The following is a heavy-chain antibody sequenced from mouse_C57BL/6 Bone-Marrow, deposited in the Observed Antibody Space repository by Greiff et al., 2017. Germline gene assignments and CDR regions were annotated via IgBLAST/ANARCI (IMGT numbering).Heavy chain of an antibody. CDR1: EYEFPSHD. Sequence: DVKLVESGGGLVQPGESLTLSCESYEYEFPSHDMSWVRKTPEKRLELVAAINSDGGSTYYPDTMERRFIISRDNTKKTLYLQMSSLRSEDTALYYCARHHWDVWLAYWGQGTRVTVSA. V-gene: IGHV5-2*01. CDR3: ARHHWDVWLAY. CDR2: INSDGGST. J-gene: IGHJ3*01. D-gene: IGHD4-1*01.